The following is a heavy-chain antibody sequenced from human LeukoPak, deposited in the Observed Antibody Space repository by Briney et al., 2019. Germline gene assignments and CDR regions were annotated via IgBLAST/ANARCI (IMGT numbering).Heavy chain of an antibody. V-gene: IGHV3-30*02. D-gene: IGHD3-10*01. J-gene: IGHJ6*03. Sequence: PTGGSLRLSCAASGFTFNNYGMHWVRQAPGKGLEWVAFIRYNGNNQYYADSVKGRFTISRDNSKNTLYLQMNSLRGDDTAVYYCAKDSAFYYIDVWGKGTTVIISS. CDR1: GFTFNNYG. CDR3: AKDSAFYYIDV. CDR2: IRYNGNNQ.